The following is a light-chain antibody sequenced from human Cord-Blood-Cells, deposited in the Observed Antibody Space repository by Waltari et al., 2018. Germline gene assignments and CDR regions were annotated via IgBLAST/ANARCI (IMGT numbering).Light chain of an antibody. CDR1: QSISSY. J-gene: IGKJ3*01. Sequence: DIQMTQSPSSLSASVGDRVTITCRASQSISSYLNRYPQKPGKAPKLLSYAASSLQSGVPSRVSGSGSGTDFTLTISSLQPEDFATYYCQQSYSAPFTFGPGTKV. V-gene: IGKV1-39*01. CDR3: QQSYSAPFT. CDR2: AAS.